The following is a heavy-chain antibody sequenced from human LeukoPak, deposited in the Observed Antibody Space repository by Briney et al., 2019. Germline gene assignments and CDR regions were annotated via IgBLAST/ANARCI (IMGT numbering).Heavy chain of an antibody. D-gene: IGHD3-10*01. Sequence: GGSLRLSCAASGFTFSSYAMTWVRQAPGKGLEWVSVISGSGDITYYADSVKGRFTISRDNSKNTLYLQMNSLRAEDTAVYYCARAKGSGSYFEIYYFDYWGQGTLVTVSS. CDR2: ISGSGDIT. J-gene: IGHJ4*02. CDR3: ARAKGSGSYFEIYYFDY. V-gene: IGHV3-23*01. CDR1: GFTFSSYA.